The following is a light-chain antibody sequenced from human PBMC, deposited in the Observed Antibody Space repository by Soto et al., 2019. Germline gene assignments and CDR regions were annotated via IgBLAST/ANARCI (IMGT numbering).Light chain of an antibody. CDR1: SSDVGGYNY. J-gene: IGLJ3*02. Sequence: QSVLTQPRSVSGSPGQSVTISCTGTSSDVGGYNYVSWYQQHPGKAPKLMIYDVSKRPSGVPDRFSGSKSGNTASLTISGLHDEDEAYYYCCSSAGSYTSVFGGGTKLTVL. CDR2: DVS. CDR3: CSSAGSYTSV. V-gene: IGLV2-11*01.